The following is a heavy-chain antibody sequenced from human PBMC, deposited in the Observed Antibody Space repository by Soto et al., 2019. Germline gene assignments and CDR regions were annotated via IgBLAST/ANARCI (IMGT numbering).Heavy chain of an antibody. CDR2: INPNSGGT. D-gene: IGHD5-18*01. J-gene: IGHJ4*02. Sequence: QVQLVQSGAEVKKPGASVKVSCKASGYTFTGYYMHWVRQAPGQGLEWMGWINPNSGGTNYAQKVQGRVTMTRDTSISTAYMELSRLRSDDTAVYYCARDPGGYSYGYSPFGYWGQGTLVTVSS. CDR3: ARDPGGYSYGYSPFGY. V-gene: IGHV1-2*02. CDR1: GYTFTGYY.